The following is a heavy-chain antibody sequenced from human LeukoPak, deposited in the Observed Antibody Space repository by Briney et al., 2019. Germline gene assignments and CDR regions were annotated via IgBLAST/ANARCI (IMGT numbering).Heavy chain of an antibody. V-gene: IGHV5-51*01. CDR2: IYPDDSET. CDR1: GFNFNGYW. CDR3: ARGPVAAAGTSWFDP. J-gene: IGHJ5*02. Sequence: GESLKISCKGFGFNFNGYWFGWVRQMPGKGLEWMGIIYPDDSETRYSPSFQGQVTISVDKSITTAYLQWSSLKASDTAMYYCARGPVAAAGTSWFDPWGQGTLVTVSS. D-gene: IGHD6-13*01.